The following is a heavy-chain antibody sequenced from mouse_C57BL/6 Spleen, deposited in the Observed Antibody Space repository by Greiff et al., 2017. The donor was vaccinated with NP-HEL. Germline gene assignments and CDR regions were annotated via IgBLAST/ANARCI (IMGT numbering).Heavy chain of an antibody. J-gene: IGHJ4*01. V-gene: IGHV1-54*01. CDR2: INPGSGGT. CDR3: ARSNWTVYAMDC. CDR1: GYAFTNYL. Sequence: QVQLQQSGAELVRPGTSVKVSCKASGYAFTNYLIEWVKQRPGQGLEWIGVINPGSGGTNYNEKFKGKATLTADKSSSTAYMQLSSLTSEDSAVYCCARSNWTVYAMDCWGQGTSVTVSS. D-gene: IGHD4-1*02.